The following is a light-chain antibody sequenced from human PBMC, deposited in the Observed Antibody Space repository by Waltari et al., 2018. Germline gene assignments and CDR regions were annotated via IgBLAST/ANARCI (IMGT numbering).Light chain of an antibody. CDR1: QSVSSN. CDR2: GAS. V-gene: IGKV3-15*01. Sequence: EIVMTQSPATLSVSPGERATLSCRASQSVSSNLAWYQQKPGQAPRLLIYGASTRATGIPARFSGYGSGTEFTLTISSMQSEDFAVYYCQQYNNWPGTFGQGTKVEIK. J-gene: IGKJ1*01. CDR3: QQYNNWPGT.